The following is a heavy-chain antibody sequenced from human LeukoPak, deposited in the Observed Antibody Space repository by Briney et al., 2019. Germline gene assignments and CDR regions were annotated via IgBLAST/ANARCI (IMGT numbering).Heavy chain of an antibody. Sequence: KPSETLSLTCAVYGGSFSGYYWSWIRQPPGKGLEWIGEINHNGSTNYNPSLKSRVTISVDTSKNQFSLNLTSVTAADTAVYYCARGMYYYDGSGDYWGQGTLVTVSS. J-gene: IGHJ4*02. CDR1: GGSFSGYY. D-gene: IGHD3-22*01. CDR3: ARGMYYYDGSGDY. V-gene: IGHV4-34*01. CDR2: INHNGST.